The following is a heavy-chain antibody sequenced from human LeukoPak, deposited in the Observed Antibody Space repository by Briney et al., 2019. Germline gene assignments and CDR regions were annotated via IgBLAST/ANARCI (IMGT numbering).Heavy chain of an antibody. Sequence: PSETLSLTCTVSGGSISNHRYHWGWIPQPPGKGLEWIGSIYYSGSTYYNPSLKSRVTISVDTSKNQFSLKLSSVTAADTAVYYCASPGSYYYGFGGFDYWGQGTLVTVSS. V-gene: IGHV4-39*01. CDR3: ASPGSYYYGFGGFDY. CDR2: IYYSGST. D-gene: IGHD3-10*01. CDR1: GGSISNHRYH. J-gene: IGHJ4*02.